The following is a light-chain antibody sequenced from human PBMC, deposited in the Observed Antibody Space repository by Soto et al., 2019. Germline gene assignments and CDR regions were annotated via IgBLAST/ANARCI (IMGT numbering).Light chain of an antibody. CDR1: SSNIGAYYD. CDR3: QSYDTSLRDYV. Sequence: SVLTQPASVSGAPGQRATISCTGSSSNIGAYYDVHWYQQVPGTAPKLLIFSNTNRPSGVPDRFSGSKSGTSASLAITGLQAEDEADYYCQSYDTSLRDYVFGTGTKVTVL. CDR2: SNT. V-gene: IGLV1-40*01. J-gene: IGLJ1*01.